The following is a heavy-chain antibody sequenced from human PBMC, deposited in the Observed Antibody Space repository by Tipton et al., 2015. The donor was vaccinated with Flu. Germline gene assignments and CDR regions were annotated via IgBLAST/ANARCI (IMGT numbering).Heavy chain of an antibody. CDR1: GFTVSSNY. CDR2: IYSGGST. J-gene: IGHJ4*02. CDR3: ARDSGCSGGSCYVPFDY. Sequence: SLRLSCAASGFTVSSNYMSWVRQAPGKGLEWVSVIYSGGSTYYADSVKGRFTISRDNSKNTLYLQMNSLRAEDTAVYYCARDSGCSGGSCYVPFDYWGQGTLVTVSS. D-gene: IGHD2-15*01. V-gene: IGHV3-53*01.